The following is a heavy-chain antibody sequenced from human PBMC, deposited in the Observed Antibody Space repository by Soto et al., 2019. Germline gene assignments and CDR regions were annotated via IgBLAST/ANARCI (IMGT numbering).Heavy chain of an antibody. D-gene: IGHD3-22*01. Sequence: GGSLRLSCAASGFSLSGNAMSWVRQAPGKELEWVSAISAGGGSTNYADSVKGRFSISRDTSRNILFLQMSSLRSEDTAVYYCARDQTEYYYDSSGYPPLAVDYWGQGTLVTVSS. CDR1: GFSLSGNA. CDR3: ARDQTEYYYDSSGYPPLAVDY. J-gene: IGHJ4*02. V-gene: IGHV3-23*01. CDR2: ISAGGGST.